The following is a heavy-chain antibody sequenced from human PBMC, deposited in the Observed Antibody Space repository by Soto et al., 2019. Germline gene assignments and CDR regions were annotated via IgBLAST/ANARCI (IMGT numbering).Heavy chain of an antibody. CDR3: AKEGLIAVAGNMVYQYGVDV. CDR1: GFTFSSYA. Sequence: HPGGSLRLSCAASGFTFSSYAMSWVRQAPGKGLEWVSAISGSGGSTYYADSVKGRFTISRDNSKNTLYLQMNSLRAEDTAVYYCAKEGLIAVAGNMVYQYGVDVWGQGTTVTVSS. CDR2: ISGSGGST. V-gene: IGHV3-23*01. J-gene: IGHJ6*02. D-gene: IGHD6-19*01.